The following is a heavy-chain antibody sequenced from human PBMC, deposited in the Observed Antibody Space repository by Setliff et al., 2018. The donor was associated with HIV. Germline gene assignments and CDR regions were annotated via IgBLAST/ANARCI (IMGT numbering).Heavy chain of an antibody. D-gene: IGHD3-10*01. J-gene: IGHJ3*02. Sequence: SETLSLTCTVSGGSISSSNYYWGWIRQPPWKGLQWIGSIYDTGSTYYNQSLKSRVTISVDTSKNQFSLNLSSVTATDTAVYYCARRNTMVRGIIIDPYDAFDMWGHGTVVTVSS. CDR1: GGSISSSNYY. V-gene: IGHV4-39*01. CDR2: IYDTGST. CDR3: ARRNTMVRGIIIDPYDAFDM.